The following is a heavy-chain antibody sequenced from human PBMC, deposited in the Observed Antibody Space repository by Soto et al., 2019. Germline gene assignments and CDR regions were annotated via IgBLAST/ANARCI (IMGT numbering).Heavy chain of an antibody. V-gene: IGHV1-18*01. Sequence: QAQLVQSGAEVKKPGASVNISCKASGYTFTNYGFIWVRQAPGHGLEWVGWISPYNGKTEYAQNLQGSVTMTRDKPTSKAYMELRSLRSDDTAVYYCARDIYGGNCCDAFDIWGQGTMVTVSS. CDR3: ARDIYGGNCCDAFDI. CDR2: ISPYNGKT. J-gene: IGHJ3*02. CDR1: GYTFTNYG. D-gene: IGHD2-15*01.